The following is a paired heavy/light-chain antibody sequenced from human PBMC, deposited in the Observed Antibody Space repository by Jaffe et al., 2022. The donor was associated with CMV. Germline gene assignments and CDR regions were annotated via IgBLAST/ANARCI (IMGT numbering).Light chain of an antibody. V-gene: IGLV5-45*03. CDR3: MIWHSSAWV. Sequence: QAVLTQPSSLSASPGASASLTCTLRSGINVGTYRIYWYQQKPGSPPQYLLRYKSDSDKQQGSGVPSRFSGSKDASANAGILLISGLQSEDEADYYCMIWHSSAWVFGGGTKLTVL. J-gene: IGLJ3*02. CDR1: SGINVGTYR. CDR2: YKSDSDK.
Heavy chain of an antibody. CDR3: ARDRKVAAGPNYYYYYGMDV. D-gene: IGHD6-6*01. Sequence: EVQLVESGGGLVKPGGSLRLSCAASGFTFSSYSMNWVRQAPGKGLEWVSSISSSSSYIYYADSVKGRFTISRDNAKNSLYLQMNSLRAEDTAVYYCARDRKVAAGPNYYYYYGMDVWGQGTTVTVSS. CDR2: ISSSSSYI. J-gene: IGHJ6*02. CDR1: GFTFSSYS. V-gene: IGHV3-21*01.